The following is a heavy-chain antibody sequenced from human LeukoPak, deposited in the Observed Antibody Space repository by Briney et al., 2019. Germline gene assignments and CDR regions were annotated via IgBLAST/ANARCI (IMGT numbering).Heavy chain of an antibody. J-gene: IGHJ3*02. CDR2: IYYSGST. CDR3: ARRVGCSGGSCYSGAFDI. Sequence: SETLSPTCTVSGGSISSYYWSWIRQPPGKGLEWIGYIYYSGSTNYNPSLKSRVTISVDTSKNQFSLKLSSVTAADTAVYYCARRVGCSGGSCYSGAFDIWGQGTMVTVSS. D-gene: IGHD2-15*01. CDR1: GGSISSYY. V-gene: IGHV4-59*01.